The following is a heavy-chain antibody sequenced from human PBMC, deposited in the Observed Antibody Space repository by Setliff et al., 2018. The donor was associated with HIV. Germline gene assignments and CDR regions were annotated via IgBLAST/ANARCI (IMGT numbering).Heavy chain of an antibody. CDR2: IYNSGMT. CDR1: GDSISSGGYY. V-gene: IGHV4-31*03. CDR3: ARCGIVVLPAYFDP. Sequence: PSETLSLTCTVSGDSISSGGYYWSWIRHHPGKGLEWIGYIYNSGMTYYNPSLESRVTISVDTSKKHFSLKLNSVTAADTAVYYCARCGIVVLPAYFDPWGPGTLVTVSS. J-gene: IGHJ5*02. D-gene: IGHD2-2*01.